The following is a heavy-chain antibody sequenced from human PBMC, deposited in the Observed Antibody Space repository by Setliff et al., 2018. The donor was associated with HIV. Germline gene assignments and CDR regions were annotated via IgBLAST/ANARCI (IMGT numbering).Heavy chain of an antibody. D-gene: IGHD6-19*01. CDR2: IRYDESNK. J-gene: IGHJ4*02. CDR1: EFSFSSYG. CDR3: ASKWLLYFDY. Sequence: PGESLRLSCAASEFSFSSYGMHWVRQAPGKGLEWVAFIRYDESNKYYADSVKGRFTISRDNSKNTLYLQMNSLRAEDTAVYYCASKWLLYFDYWGQGTLVTVSS. V-gene: IGHV3-30*02.